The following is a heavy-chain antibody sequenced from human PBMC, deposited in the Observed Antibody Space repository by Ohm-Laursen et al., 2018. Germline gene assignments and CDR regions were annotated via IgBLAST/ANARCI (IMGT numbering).Heavy chain of an antibody. CDR3: ARIGDYEVVSGDGMDV. V-gene: IGHV4-59*01. D-gene: IGHD4-17*01. CDR2: IYYSGST. CDR1: GCSISTYY. Sequence: SETLSLTCTVSGCSISTYYWSWIRQPPGQGLEWIGYIYYSGSTNYNPSLKSRVTISVDTSRNQFSLKLSSVTAADTAVYYCARIGDYEVVSGDGMDVWGQGTTVTVSS. J-gene: IGHJ6*02.